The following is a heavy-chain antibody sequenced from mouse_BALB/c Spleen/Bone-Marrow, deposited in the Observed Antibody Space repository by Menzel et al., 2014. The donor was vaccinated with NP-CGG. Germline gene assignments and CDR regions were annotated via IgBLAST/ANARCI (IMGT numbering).Heavy chain of an antibody. CDR2: ISSGGST. Sequence: EVKLVESGGGLVKPGGSLKLSCAASGFTFSSYAMSWVRQTPEKRLEWVASISSGGSTYYPDSVKGRFTIFRDNARNILYLQMSSLRSEDTAMYYCARARFYYGKLVDYWGQGTSVTVSS. CDR3: ARARFYYGKLVDY. V-gene: IGHV5-6-5*01. CDR1: GFTFSSYA. D-gene: IGHD1-1*01. J-gene: IGHJ4*01.